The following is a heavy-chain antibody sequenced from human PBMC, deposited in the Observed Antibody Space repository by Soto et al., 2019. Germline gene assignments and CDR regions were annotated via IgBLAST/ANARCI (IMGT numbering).Heavy chain of an antibody. Sequence: ASVKVSCKASGYTFTSYDINWVRQATGQGLEWMGWMNPNSGNTGYAQKFQGRVTMTRNTSISTAYMELSSLRSEDTAVYYCARGVGYCNRTSCYGGWIDPWGQGTLVTVSS. CDR2: MNPNSGNT. CDR3: ARGVGYCNRTSCYGGWIDP. CDR1: GYTFTSYD. V-gene: IGHV1-8*01. D-gene: IGHD2-2*01. J-gene: IGHJ5*02.